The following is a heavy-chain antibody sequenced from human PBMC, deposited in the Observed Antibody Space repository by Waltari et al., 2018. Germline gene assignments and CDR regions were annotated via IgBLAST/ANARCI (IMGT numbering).Heavy chain of an antibody. Sequence: VQLLESGGGLVERGRSLRLSCKASGFTFGDYAISWFRQAPGKGLEGLGFVRNKVYGGTGESAASMKVRFTISRDDSKSIAYLQMNSLKTEDTAVYYCTRESYGRQPPDTFDIWGQGTLVTVSS. CDR3: TRESYGRQPPDTFDI. CDR2: VRNKVYGGTG. D-gene: IGHD4-17*01. J-gene: IGHJ3*02. V-gene: IGHV3-49*03. CDR1: GFTFGDYA.